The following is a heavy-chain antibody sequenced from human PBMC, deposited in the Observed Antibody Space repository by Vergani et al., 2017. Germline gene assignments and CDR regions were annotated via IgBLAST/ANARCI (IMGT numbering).Heavy chain of an antibody. CDR3: VKDAGRSENFFVS. D-gene: IGHD1-26*01. CDR1: GFTFSTYA. J-gene: IGHJ4*02. V-gene: IGHV3-23*01. CDR2: LTGGGGST. Sequence: EVQLLESGGSLKQPGGSVRLSCAASGFTFSTYAMHWVRQAPGKGLEWVSALTGGGGSTYYADSFKGRFIISRDNSRDTLYLQMNSLRPEDTATYYCVKDAGRSENFFVSWGQGTLVTVSS.